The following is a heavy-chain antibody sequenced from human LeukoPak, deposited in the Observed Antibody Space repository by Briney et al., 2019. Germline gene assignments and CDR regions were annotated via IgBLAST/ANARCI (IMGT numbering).Heavy chain of an antibody. J-gene: IGHJ4*02. CDR1: GGSISSGGYY. CDR3: ASYCSGGSCRIDY. Sequence: SETLSLTCTVSGGSISSGGYYWSWIRQHPGKGLEWIGYIYYSGSTYYNPSLKSRVTISVDTSKNQSSLKLSSVTAADTAVYYCASYCSGGSCRIDYWGQGTLVTVSS. CDR2: IYYSGST. D-gene: IGHD2-15*01. V-gene: IGHV4-31*03.